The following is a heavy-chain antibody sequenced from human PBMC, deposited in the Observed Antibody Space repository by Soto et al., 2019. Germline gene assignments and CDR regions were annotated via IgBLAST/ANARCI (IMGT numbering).Heavy chain of an antibody. V-gene: IGHV4-59*01. D-gene: IGHD6-19*01. J-gene: IGHJ4*02. Sequence: SETLSLTFTVSGGSISIYYWSWILQPPGKGLEWIGFIFYTGRTNYNTSLKSRVTTSAHTSKNHSPLQLTYVTTADTAVYYSERGYSSGWYRLYSFDYWGQGTLVTVSS. CDR1: GGSISIYY. CDR2: IFYTGRT. CDR3: ERGYSSGWYRLYSFDY.